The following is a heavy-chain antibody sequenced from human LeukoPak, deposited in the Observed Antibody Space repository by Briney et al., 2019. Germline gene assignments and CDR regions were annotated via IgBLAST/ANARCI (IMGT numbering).Heavy chain of an antibody. CDR1: GYTFTSYD. D-gene: IGHD4-17*01. CDR3: ARVRHFYGDYFDY. V-gene: IGHV1-2*02. CDR2: INPNSGGT. Sequence: GASVKVSCKASGYTFTSYDINWVRQATGQGLEWMGWINPNSGGTNYAQKFQGRVTMTRDTSISTAYMELSRLRSDDTAVYYCARVRHFYGDYFDYWGQGTLVTVSS. J-gene: IGHJ4*02.